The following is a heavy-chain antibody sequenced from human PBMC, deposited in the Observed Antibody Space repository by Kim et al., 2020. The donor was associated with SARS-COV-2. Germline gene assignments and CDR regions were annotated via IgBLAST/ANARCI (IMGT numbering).Heavy chain of an antibody. J-gene: IGHJ4*02. Sequence: GGSLRLSCAASGFTFGDYAMHWVRQAPGKGLEWVSGISWNSGSIGYADSVKGRFTISRDNAKNSLYLQMNSLRAEDTALYYCAKGGIAVAGKGALDYWGQGTLVTVSS. CDR2: ISWNSGSI. CDR3: AKGGIAVAGKGALDY. V-gene: IGHV3-9*01. D-gene: IGHD6-19*01. CDR1: GFTFGDYA.